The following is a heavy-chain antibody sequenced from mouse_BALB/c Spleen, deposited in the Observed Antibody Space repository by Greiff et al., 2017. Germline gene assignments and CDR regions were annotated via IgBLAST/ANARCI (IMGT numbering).Heavy chain of an antibody. Sequence: EVQLQQSGGGLVKPGGSLKLSCAASGFTFSSYAMSWVRQSPEKRLEWVAEISSGGSYTYYPDTVTGRFTISRDNAKNTLYLEMSSLRSEDTAMYYCARGGRSYAMDYWGQGTSVTVSS. J-gene: IGHJ4*01. CDR2: ISSGGSYT. CDR1: GFTFSSYA. V-gene: IGHV5-9-4*01. CDR3: ARGGRSYAMDY.